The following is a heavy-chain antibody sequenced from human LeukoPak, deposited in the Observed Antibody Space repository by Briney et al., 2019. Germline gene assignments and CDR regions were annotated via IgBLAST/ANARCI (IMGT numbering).Heavy chain of an antibody. D-gene: IGHD3-22*01. CDR1: GGSIINSNYY. Sequence: SETLSLTCTVSGGSIINSNYYCGWIRQPPGKGLDWIGSIYYSGTTYYNPSLKSRVTISIDTSNNQFSLKLSSVTAADTAVYYCARRSSANWFDPWGQGTLVTVSS. CDR2: IYYSGTT. J-gene: IGHJ5*02. CDR3: ARRSSANWFDP. V-gene: IGHV4-39*01.